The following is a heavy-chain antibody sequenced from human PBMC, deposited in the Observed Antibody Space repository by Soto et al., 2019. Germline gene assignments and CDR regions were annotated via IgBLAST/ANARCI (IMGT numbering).Heavy chain of an antibody. D-gene: IGHD5-12*01. Sequence: QVHLVQSGVEVKTPGASVKVSCQASGYTFFTYDIRWVRQPPGQGLEWMGWISTYSGDTKYAQKFRGRVTMTTDTSTTTAYLELRSLRSVDTGVYYCARHHGPTTSENWFDPWGQGTLVTVSS. CDR1: GYTFFTYD. CDR2: ISTYSGDT. V-gene: IGHV1-18*01. J-gene: IGHJ5*02. CDR3: ARHHGPTTSENWFDP.